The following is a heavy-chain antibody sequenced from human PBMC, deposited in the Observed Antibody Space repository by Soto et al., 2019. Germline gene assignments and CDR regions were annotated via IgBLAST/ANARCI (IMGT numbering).Heavy chain of an antibody. V-gene: IGHV2-5*02. CDR3: AHRRPYSNSPEYFFDY. D-gene: IGHD6-6*01. J-gene: IGHJ4*02. CDR1: GFSLSTSGVD. CDR2: IYWDDDK. Sequence: QITLKESGPTLVKPTQTLTLTCTFSGFSLSTSGVDVGWIRQPPAMALEWLALIYWDDDKRYSPSLKSRLTITKDTSKNQVVLTMTNMDPLDTATYYCAHRRPYSNSPEYFFDYWGQGTLVTVSS.